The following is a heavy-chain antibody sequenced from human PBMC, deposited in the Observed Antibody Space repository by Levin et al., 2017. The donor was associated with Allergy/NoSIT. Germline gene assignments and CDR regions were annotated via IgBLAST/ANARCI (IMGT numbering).Heavy chain of an antibody. Sequence: RSQILSLPCNVSGASIRSFYWSWIRQPPGKGLEWIGHIYYIGTTDYNPSLKSRVTMSVDTSNNQFSLKLTSVTAADTAIYYCVREHYGSGSYGWFDPWGQGTLVTVSS. V-gene: IGHV4-59*01. CDR1: GASIRSFY. CDR3: VREHYGSGSYGWFDP. J-gene: IGHJ5*02. D-gene: IGHD3-10*01. CDR2: IYYIGTT.